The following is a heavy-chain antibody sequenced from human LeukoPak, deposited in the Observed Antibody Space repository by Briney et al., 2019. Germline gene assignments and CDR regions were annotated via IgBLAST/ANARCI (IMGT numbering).Heavy chain of an antibody. Sequence: GGSLRLSCAASGFTFSSYAMSWVRQAPGKGLEWVSAISGSGGSTYYADSVKGRFTISRDNSKNTLYLQMNSLRAEDTAVYYRARTKVDSHDAFDIWGQGTMVTVSS. CDR1: GFTFSSYA. D-gene: IGHD4-11*01. V-gene: IGHV3-23*01. CDR3: ARTKVDSHDAFDI. J-gene: IGHJ3*02. CDR2: ISGSGGST.